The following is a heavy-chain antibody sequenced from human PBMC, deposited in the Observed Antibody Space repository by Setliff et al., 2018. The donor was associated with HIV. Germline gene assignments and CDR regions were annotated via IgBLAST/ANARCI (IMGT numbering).Heavy chain of an antibody. CDR2: IYYSGST. V-gene: IGHV4-39*01. D-gene: IGHD6-13*01. CDR3: ASRPWGAAAGSRYGMDV. CDR1: GGSISSSSFY. J-gene: IGHJ6*02. Sequence: LSLTCTVSGGSISSSSFYWGWIRQPPGKGLEWIGSIYYSGSTYYNPSLKSRVTISVDTSKNQFSLKLSSVTAADTAVYYCASRPWGAAAGSRYGMDVWGLGTTVTVSS.